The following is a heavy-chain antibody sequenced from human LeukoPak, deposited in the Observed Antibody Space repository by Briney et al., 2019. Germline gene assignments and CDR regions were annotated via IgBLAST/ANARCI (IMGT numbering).Heavy chain of an antibody. D-gene: IGHD4-23*01. Sequence: PSETLSLTCTVSGGSISSSSYYWGWIRQPPGKGLEWIGSIYYSGSTYHNPSLKSRVTISVDTSKNQFPLKLSSVTAADTAVYYCARWTPLATVGDYWGQGTLVTVSS. CDR1: GGSISSSSYY. CDR2: IYYSGST. CDR3: ARWTPLATVGDY. V-gene: IGHV4-39*06. J-gene: IGHJ4*02.